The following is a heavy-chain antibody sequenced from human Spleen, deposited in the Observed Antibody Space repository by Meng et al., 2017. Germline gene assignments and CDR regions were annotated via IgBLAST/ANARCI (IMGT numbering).Heavy chain of an antibody. CDR2: IWYDGSNK. Sequence: GESLKISCAASGFTFSSYGMHWVRQAPGKGLEWVAVIWYDGSNKYYADSVKGRFTISRDNSKNTLYLQMNSLRAEDTAVYYCARDAQEALRFWEWLFPLYGMDVWGQGTTVTVSS. V-gene: IGHV3-33*01. CDR1: GFTFSSYG. J-gene: IGHJ6*02. CDR3: ARDAQEALRFWEWLFPLYGMDV. D-gene: IGHD3-3*01.